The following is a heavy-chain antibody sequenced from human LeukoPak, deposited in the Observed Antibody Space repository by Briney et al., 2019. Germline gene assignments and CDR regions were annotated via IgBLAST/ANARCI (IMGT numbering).Heavy chain of an antibody. CDR1: GFTFSSYA. CDR2: ISGSGGST. CDR3: AKAPEYYYGSGSYHFDY. V-gene: IGHV3-23*01. J-gene: IGHJ4*02. Sequence: PGGSLRLSCAASGFTFSSYAMSWVRQAPGKGLEWVSAISGSGGSTYYADSVKGRFTISRDNSKNTLYLQMNSLRAEDTAVYYCAKAPEYYYGSGSYHFDYWGQGTLVTVSS. D-gene: IGHD3-10*01.